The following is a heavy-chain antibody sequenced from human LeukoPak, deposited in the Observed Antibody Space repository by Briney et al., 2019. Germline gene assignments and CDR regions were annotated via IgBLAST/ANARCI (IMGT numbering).Heavy chain of an antibody. V-gene: IGHV3-30*18. CDR2: ISYDGSNK. CDR3: AKDWHSSSWSLDY. D-gene: IGHD6-13*01. J-gene: IGHJ4*02. CDR1: GFTFSSYG. Sequence: GRSLRLSCAASGFTFSSYGMHWVRQAPGKGLEWVADISYDGSNKYYADSVKGRFTISRDNSKNTLYLQMNSLRAEDTAVYYCAKDWHSSSWSLDYWGQGTLVTVSS.